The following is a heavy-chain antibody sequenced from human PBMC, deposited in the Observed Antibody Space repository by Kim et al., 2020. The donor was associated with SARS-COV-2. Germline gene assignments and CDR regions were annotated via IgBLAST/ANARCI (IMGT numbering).Heavy chain of an antibody. CDR3: ARAIYGSGSFIFDY. V-gene: IGHV4-30-2*04. J-gene: IGHJ4*02. Sequence: NPSLKSRVTIAVDTSKKQCSLKLSSVPATDTAVYYCARAIYGSGSFIFDYWGQGTLVTVSS. D-gene: IGHD3-10*01.